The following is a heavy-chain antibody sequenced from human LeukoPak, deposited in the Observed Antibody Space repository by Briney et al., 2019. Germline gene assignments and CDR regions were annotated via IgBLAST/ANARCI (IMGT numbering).Heavy chain of an antibody. Sequence: PSETLSLTCTVSGYSISRGYSWGWIRQPPGKGLEWIGNIYHSGSTNYSPSLKSRVTISVDTSKNQFSLKLSSVTAVDTAVYFCAREDYYNSGGYYLDYWGQGTLVTVSS. J-gene: IGHJ4*02. CDR2: IYHSGST. CDR3: AREDYYNSGGYYLDY. D-gene: IGHD3-22*01. V-gene: IGHV4-38-2*02. CDR1: GYSISRGYS.